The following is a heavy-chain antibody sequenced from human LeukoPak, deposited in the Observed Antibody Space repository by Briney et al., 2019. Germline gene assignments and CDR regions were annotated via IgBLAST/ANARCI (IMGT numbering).Heavy chain of an antibody. CDR2: ISGSGGST. V-gene: IGHV3-23*01. D-gene: IGHD3-9*01. CDR1: GFTFSSYA. J-gene: IGHJ4*02. CDR3: AKVSLIYYDILTGYYSL. Sequence: GGSLRLSCAASGFTFSSYAMSWVRQAPGKGLEWVSAISGSGGSTYYADSVKGRFTISRDNSKNTLYLQMNSLRAEDTAVYYCAKVSLIYYDILTGYYSLWGQGTLVTVSS.